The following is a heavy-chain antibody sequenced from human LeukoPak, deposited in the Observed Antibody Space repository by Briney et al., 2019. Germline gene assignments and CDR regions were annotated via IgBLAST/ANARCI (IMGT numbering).Heavy chain of an antibody. CDR1: GFTFSSYA. Sequence: PGGSLRLSCAASGFTFSSYAMSWVRQAPGKGLEWVSAISGSGGSTYYADSVKGRFTISRDNSKNTLYLQMNSLRAEDTAVYYCAKYKVPWGYGSGSYFLDYWGQGTLVTVSS. V-gene: IGHV3-23*01. CDR3: AKYKVPWGYGSGSYFLDY. D-gene: IGHD3-10*01. J-gene: IGHJ4*02. CDR2: ISGSGGST.